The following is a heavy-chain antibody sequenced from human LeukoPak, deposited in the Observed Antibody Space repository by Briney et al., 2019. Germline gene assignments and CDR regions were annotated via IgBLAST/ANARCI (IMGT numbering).Heavy chain of an antibody. CDR2: FYSGGST. V-gene: IGHV3-66*02. Sequence: GGSLRLSCAASGFTVSSNYMSWVRQAPGKGLEWVSVFYSGGSTYYADSVKGRFTISRDNSKNTLYLQMNSLRAEDTAVYYCAKAGGNSFFDYWGQGTLVTVSS. J-gene: IGHJ4*02. CDR1: GFTVSSNY. CDR3: AKAGGNSFFDY. D-gene: IGHD4-23*01.